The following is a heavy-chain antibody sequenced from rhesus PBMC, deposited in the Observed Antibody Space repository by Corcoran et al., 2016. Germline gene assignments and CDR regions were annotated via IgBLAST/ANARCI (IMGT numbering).Heavy chain of an antibody. D-gene: IGHD6-37*01. Sequence: QVQLQQWGEGLVKPSETLSLTCAVYGGSVSGYWWVWICQPPGKGLEWIGRIRIGESTSCNPSLKSRGTISLDTSKNHFTLELRSVTAGDTAVYYCARGLYSGGWSYFDCWGQGVLVTVSS. J-gene: IGHJ4*01. V-gene: IGHV4-73*01. CDR2: IRIGEST. CDR1: GGSVSGYW. CDR3: ARGLYSGGWSYFDC.